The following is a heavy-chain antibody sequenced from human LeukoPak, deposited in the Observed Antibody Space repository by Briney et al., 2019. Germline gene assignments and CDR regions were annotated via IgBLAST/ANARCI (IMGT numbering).Heavy chain of an antibody. D-gene: IGHD4-23*01. Sequence: GGSLRLSCEASGFTLSSYGMSWVRQAPGKGLEWVARIKQDGSEKHYMDSVKGRFTISRDNAQNSLYLQMNTLRAEDTAVYYCARYIETPRRDLDYWGQGSLVTVSS. CDR1: GFTLSSYG. CDR3: ARYIETPRRDLDY. V-gene: IGHV3-7*01. J-gene: IGHJ4*02. CDR2: IKQDGSEK.